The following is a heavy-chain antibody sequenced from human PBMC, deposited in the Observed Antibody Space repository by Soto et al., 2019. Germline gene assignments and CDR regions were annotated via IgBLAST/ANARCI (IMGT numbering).Heavy chain of an antibody. CDR3: TREGSAPYYYYGMDD. D-gene: IGHD3-10*01. CDR2: INTHNGNT. Sequence: QVQLEQSAPEVKKPGASVKVSCKASGYTFTTYGISWVRQAPGEGLEWLGWINTHNGNTNYAQNLQGRVFMTADTSTNTAYMELRSLRSDDTAIYYCTREGSAPYYYYGMDDWGQGTTVTVSS. CDR1: GYTFTTYG. J-gene: IGHJ6*02. V-gene: IGHV1-18*01.